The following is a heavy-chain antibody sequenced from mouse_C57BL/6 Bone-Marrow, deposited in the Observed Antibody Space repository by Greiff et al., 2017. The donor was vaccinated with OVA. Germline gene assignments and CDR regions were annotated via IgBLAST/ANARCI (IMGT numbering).Heavy chain of an antibody. J-gene: IGHJ3*01. CDR2: IYPGDGDT. V-gene: IGHV1-82*01. CDR1: GYAFSSSW. D-gene: IGHD2-3*01. CDR3: ARFYDGYYVGPAWFAY. Sequence: QVQLQQSGPELVKPGASVKISCKASGYAFSSSWMNWVKQRPGKGLEWIGRIYPGDGDTNYNGKFKGKATLTADKSSSTAYMHLSSLTSEDSAVYFCARFYDGYYVGPAWFAYWGQGTLVTVSA.